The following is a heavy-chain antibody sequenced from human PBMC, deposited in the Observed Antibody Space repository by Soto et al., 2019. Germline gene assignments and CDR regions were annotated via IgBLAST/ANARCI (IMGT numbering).Heavy chain of an antibody. D-gene: IGHD4-17*01. CDR2: ISYDGSNK. CDR3: ARDMGRGTVPPDAFDI. CDR1: GFTFSSYA. J-gene: IGHJ3*02. V-gene: IGHV3-30-3*01. Sequence: QVQLVESGGGVVQPGRSLRLSCAASGFTFSSYAMHWVRQAPGKGLEWVAVISYDGSNKYYADSVKGRFTISRDNSKNTLYLQMNSLRAADTAVYYCARDMGRGTVPPDAFDIWGQGTMVPVSS.